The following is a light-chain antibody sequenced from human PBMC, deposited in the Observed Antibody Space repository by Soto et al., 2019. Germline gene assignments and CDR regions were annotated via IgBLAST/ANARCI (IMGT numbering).Light chain of an antibody. CDR3: AASDDSLMAWV. J-gene: IGLJ3*02. Sequence: QSVLTQPPSASGTPGQRVSISCSGSSSNIGRNTVKWYRQLPGTAPKLLIGTSDQRPSGVPDRCSGSQSGASASLAISGLHAEEEFDYICAASDDSLMAWVFGGGTKVTVL. CDR2: TSD. CDR1: SSNIGRNT. V-gene: IGLV1-44*01.